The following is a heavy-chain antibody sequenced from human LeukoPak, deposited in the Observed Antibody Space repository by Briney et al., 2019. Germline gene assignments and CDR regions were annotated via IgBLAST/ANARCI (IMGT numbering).Heavy chain of an antibody. CDR1: GGSISSSNW. Sequence: SGTLSLTCGVSGGSISSSNWWSWVRQSPGKGLEWIGEIYHSGSTNYNPSLKSRVTISVDKSKKKFSLRLNFVTAADTAVYYCARDKGQYGSGTRGFTWFDPWGQGTLVTVSS. D-gene: IGHD3-10*01. J-gene: IGHJ5*02. CDR2: IYHSGST. V-gene: IGHV4-4*02. CDR3: ARDKGQYGSGTRGFTWFDP.